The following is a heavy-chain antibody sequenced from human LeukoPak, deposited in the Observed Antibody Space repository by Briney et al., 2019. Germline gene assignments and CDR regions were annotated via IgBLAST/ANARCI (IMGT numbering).Heavy chain of an antibody. CDR3: VRDFAFGFCNPTTCRYPFDC. Sequence: PGGSLRLSCAASGFNFRGYNMNWVRQAPGKGLEWVSSMSTSSTYIYYADSLKGRFTISRDDARSLLYLQMDNLRAEDTAVYYCVRDFAFGFCNPTTCRYPFDCWGQGTLVTVSS. CDR1: GFNFRGYN. CDR2: MSTSSTYI. J-gene: IGHJ4*02. V-gene: IGHV3-21*06. D-gene: IGHD3-16*01.